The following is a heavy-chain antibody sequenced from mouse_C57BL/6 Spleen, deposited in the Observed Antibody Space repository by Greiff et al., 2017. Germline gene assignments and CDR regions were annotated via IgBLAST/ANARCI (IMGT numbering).Heavy chain of an antibody. V-gene: IGHV1-50*01. CDR3: ARRRNYFDY. J-gene: IGHJ2*01. Sequence: QVLLQQPGAELVKPGASVKLSCKASGYTFTSYWMQWVKQRPGQGLEWIGEIDPSDSYTNYNQKFKGKATLTVDTSSSTAYMQLSSLTSEDSAVYYCARRRNYFDYWGQGTTLTVSS. CDR2: IDPSDSYT. CDR1: GYTFTSYW.